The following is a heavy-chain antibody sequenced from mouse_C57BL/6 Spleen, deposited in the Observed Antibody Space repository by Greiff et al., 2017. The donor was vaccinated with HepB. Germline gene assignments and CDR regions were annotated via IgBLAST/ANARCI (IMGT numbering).Heavy chain of an antibody. CDR3: ARSGQLRPPFDY. CDR2: IYPGDGDT. Sequence: QVQLQQSGPELVKPGASVKISCKASGYAFSSSWMNWVKQRPGKGLEWIGRIYPGDGDTNYNGKYKGKATLTADKSSSTAYMQLSSLTSEDSAVYFCARSGQLRPPFDYWGQVTTLTVSS. CDR1: GYAFSSSW. J-gene: IGHJ2*01. D-gene: IGHD3-2*02. V-gene: IGHV1-82*01.